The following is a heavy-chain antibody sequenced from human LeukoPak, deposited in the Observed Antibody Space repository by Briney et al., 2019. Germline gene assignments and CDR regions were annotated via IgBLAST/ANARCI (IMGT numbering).Heavy chain of an antibody. CDR1: GVTLSSYA. V-gene: IGHV3-23*01. J-gene: IGHJ5*02. Sequence: PGGSLRLSCAASGVTLSSYAMSWVRQAPGKGLEWVSAISGSGGSTYYADSVKGRFTISRDNSKNTLYLQMNSLRAEDTAVYYCAREKDCSSTSCRAGWFDPWGQGTLVTVSS. CDR2: ISGSGGST. D-gene: IGHD2-2*01. CDR3: AREKDCSSTSCRAGWFDP.